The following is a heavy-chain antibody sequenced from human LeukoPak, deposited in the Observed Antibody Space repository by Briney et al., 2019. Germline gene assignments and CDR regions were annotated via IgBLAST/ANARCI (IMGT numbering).Heavy chain of an antibody. CDR1: GFTFSSYA. V-gene: IGHV3-23*01. CDR3: AKEVSDYDFWSGYDSENWFDP. CDR2: ISGSGGST. D-gene: IGHD3-3*01. Sequence: PGGSLRLSCAASGFTFSSYAMSWVRQAPGKGLEWVSAISGSGGSTYYADSVKGRFTISRDNSKNTLYLRMNSLRAEDTAVYYCAKEVSDYDFWSGYDSENWFDPWGQGTLVTVSS. J-gene: IGHJ5*02.